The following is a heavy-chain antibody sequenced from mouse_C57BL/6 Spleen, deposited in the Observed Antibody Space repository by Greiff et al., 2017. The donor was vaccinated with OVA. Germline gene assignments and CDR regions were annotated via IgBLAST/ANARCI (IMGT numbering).Heavy chain of an antibody. CDR1: GFTFSSYA. V-gene: IGHV5-4*01. D-gene: IGHD4-1*02. CDR2: ISDGGGYT. CDR3: ARDLATGGVSWFAY. Sequence: EVMLVESGGGLVKPGGSLKLSCAASGFTFSSYALSWVRQTPEKRLEWVATISDGGGYTYYPDNVTGRFTISRDNAKNTLYLQMSHLKSEDTAMYYGARDLATGGVSWFAYWGQGTLVTVSA. J-gene: IGHJ3*01.